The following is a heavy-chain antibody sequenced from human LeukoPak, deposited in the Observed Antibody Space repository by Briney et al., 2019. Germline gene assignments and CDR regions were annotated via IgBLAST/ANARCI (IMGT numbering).Heavy chain of an antibody. J-gene: IGHJ4*02. CDR3: ANRGYSYGDY. CDR2: ISGSGGST. Sequence: GGSLRLSCAASGFAFRNYAASWIRQAPGKGLEWVSAISGSGGSTYYADSVKGRFTISRDNSKDTLYLQMNSLRAEDTAVYYCANRGYSYGDYWGQGTLVTVSS. D-gene: IGHD5-18*01. V-gene: IGHV3-23*01. CDR1: GFAFRNYA.